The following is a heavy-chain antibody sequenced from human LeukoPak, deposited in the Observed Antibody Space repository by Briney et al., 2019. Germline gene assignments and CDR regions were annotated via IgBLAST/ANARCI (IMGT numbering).Heavy chain of an antibody. CDR1: GFTFSSYA. Sequence: GGFLRLSCAASGFTFSSYAMSWVRQAPGKGLEWVSAISGSGGSIYYADSVKGRFTISRDNSKNTLYLQMNSLRAEDTAVYYCARETYYYGSGSYDAGLDYWGQGTLVTVSS. CDR2: ISGSGGSI. V-gene: IGHV3-23*01. J-gene: IGHJ4*02. D-gene: IGHD3-10*01. CDR3: ARETYYYGSGSYDAGLDY.